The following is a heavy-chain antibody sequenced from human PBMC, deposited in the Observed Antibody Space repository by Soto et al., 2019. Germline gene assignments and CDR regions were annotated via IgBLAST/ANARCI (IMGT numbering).Heavy chain of an antibody. CDR1: SGSISSSKW. CDR2: IYHSGST. V-gene: IGHV4-4*02. Sequence: QVQLQASGPGLVTPSGTLSLTCAVSSGSISSSKWWSWVRKPPGKGLEWIGAIYHSGSTNYNPSLNSRVTISVDKSKNQCSLKLSSVTAADTAVYYCARTPEGYGSGSGAFDIWGQGTMVTVSS. D-gene: IGHD3-10*01. CDR3: ARTPEGYGSGSGAFDI. J-gene: IGHJ3*02.